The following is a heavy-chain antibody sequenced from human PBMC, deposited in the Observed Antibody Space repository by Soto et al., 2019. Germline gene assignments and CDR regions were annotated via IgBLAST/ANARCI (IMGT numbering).Heavy chain of an antibody. D-gene: IGHD6-19*01. CDR3: AKDQASSSGWYYYYGMDV. Sequence: GGSLRLSCAASGFTFSSYAMSWVRQAPGKGLEWVSAISGSGGSTYYADSVKGRFTISRDNSKNTLYLQMNSLRAEDTAVYYCAKDQASSSGWYYYYGMDVWGQGTTVTVSS. V-gene: IGHV3-23*01. CDR2: ISGSGGST. J-gene: IGHJ6*02. CDR1: GFTFSSYA.